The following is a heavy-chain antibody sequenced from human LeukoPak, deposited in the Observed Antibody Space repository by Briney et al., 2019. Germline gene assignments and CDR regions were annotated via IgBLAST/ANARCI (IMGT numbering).Heavy chain of an antibody. Sequence: SETLSLTCTVSGGSISSTNYYWGWTRQPPGKGLEWIGSISYSGSRYYNPSLKSRVTISVDTSKNQFSLKLSSMTAAGTAVYYCARHRFWSVYYYFAYWGQGTLVTVSS. J-gene: IGHJ4*02. V-gene: IGHV4-39*01. D-gene: IGHD3-3*01. CDR1: GGSISSTNYY. CDR3: ARHRFWSVYYYFAY. CDR2: ISYSGSR.